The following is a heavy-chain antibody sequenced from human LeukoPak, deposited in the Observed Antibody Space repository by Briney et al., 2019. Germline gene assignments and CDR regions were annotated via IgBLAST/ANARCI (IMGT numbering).Heavy chain of an antibody. CDR2: ISSSGSYI. CDR3: AREDTADAFDI. D-gene: IGHD5-18*01. CDR1: GFTFSSSE. J-gene: IGHJ3*02. Sequence: GGSLRLSCAASGFTFSSSEMNWVRQAPEKGLEWVSHISSSGSYIFYADSVKGRFTISRDNAKNSLYLQVNSLRAEDTAVYYCAREDTADAFDIWGQGTMVTVSS. V-gene: IGHV3-48*03.